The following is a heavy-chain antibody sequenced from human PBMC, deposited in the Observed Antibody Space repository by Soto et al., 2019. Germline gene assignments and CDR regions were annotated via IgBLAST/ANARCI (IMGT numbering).Heavy chain of an antibody. D-gene: IGHD3-3*01. CDR2: ISGSGGST. Sequence: SLRLSCAASGFTFSSYAMSWVRQAPGKGLEWVSAISGSGGSTYYADSVKGRFTISRDNSKNTLYLQMNSLRAEDTAVYYCAIRFLEWLSRQVDYWGQGTLVTVSS. J-gene: IGHJ4*02. CDR3: AIRFLEWLSRQVDY. V-gene: IGHV3-23*01. CDR1: GFTFSSYA.